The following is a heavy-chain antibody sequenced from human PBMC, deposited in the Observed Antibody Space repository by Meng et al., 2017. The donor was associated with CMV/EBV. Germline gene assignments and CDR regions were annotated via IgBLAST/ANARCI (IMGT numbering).Heavy chain of an antibody. CDR3: AKDGRADIVVVPAAIDY. V-gene: IGHV3-30*02. CDR2: IRYDGGNK. Sequence: GESLKISCAASGFTFSSYGMHWVRQAPGKGLEWVAFIRYDGGNKYYADSVKGRFTISRDNSKNTLYLQMNSLRAEDTAVYYCAKDGRADIVVVPAAIDYWGQGTLVTVSS. J-gene: IGHJ4*02. D-gene: IGHD2-2*01. CDR1: GFTFSSYG.